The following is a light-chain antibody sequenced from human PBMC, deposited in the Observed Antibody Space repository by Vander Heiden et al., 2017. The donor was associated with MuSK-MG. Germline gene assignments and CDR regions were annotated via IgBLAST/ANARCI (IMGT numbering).Light chain of an antibody. Sequence: DIQMTQSPSSLSASVGERVIITCRSRPSVGNAVTWYQQKPGKVPNLLSHAASSLHSGVPSRCSGRGSGTDVTLTIRSLQPEDVATYFCQQSDRTPTFGRGTRLEMK. CDR2: AAS. CDR3: QQSDRTPT. V-gene: IGKV1-39*01. CDR1: PSVGNA. J-gene: IGKJ5*01.